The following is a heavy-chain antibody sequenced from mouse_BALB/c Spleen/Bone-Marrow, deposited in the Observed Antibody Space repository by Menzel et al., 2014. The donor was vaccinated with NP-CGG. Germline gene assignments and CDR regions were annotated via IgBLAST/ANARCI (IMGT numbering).Heavy chain of an antibody. V-gene: IGHV5-6-3*01. J-gene: IGHJ3*01. Sequence: EVQGVESGGGLVQPGGSLKLSCAASGFTFSNYGMSWVRQTPDKRLEMIATINVNGDTTYHPDSVKGRFTISRDNVKNTLYLQMSSLMSEDTAMYYCARGYDYSSWFAYWGQGTLVTVSA. CDR3: ARGYDYSSWFAY. CDR1: GFTFSNYG. D-gene: IGHD2-4*01. CDR2: INVNGDTT.